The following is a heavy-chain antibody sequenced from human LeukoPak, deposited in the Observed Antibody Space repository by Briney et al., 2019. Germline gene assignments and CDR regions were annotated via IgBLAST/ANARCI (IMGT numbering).Heavy chain of an antibody. CDR1: GFTFSSYA. Sequence: GGSLRLSCAAPGFTFSSYAMSWVRQAPGKGLVWVSRIKSDGKTNYAGSVKGRFTISRDNAKNTVSLQMDSLRAEDTGVYYCARAPSEVGGYYPEYFRHWGQGTLVTVSS. V-gene: IGHV3-74*01. CDR2: IKSDGKT. J-gene: IGHJ1*01. CDR3: ARAPSEVGGYYPEYFRH. D-gene: IGHD3-22*01.